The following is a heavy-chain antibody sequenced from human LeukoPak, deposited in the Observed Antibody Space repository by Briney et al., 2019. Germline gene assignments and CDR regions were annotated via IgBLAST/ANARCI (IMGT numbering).Heavy chain of an antibody. V-gene: IGHV1-46*01. J-gene: IGHJ5*02. CDR2: INRSGSSA. CDR3: ARDNSVGETAWWFDP. D-gene: IGHD1-26*01. Sequence: GSVRVSCTASGYSFTSYYMHWVRQAPGQGLEWVGFINRSGSSAAYAQKFQGRLTMTRDMFTSTDYVQLTSLTAEDTAVYYCARDNSVGETAWWFDPWGQGTLVTVSS. CDR1: GYSFTSYY.